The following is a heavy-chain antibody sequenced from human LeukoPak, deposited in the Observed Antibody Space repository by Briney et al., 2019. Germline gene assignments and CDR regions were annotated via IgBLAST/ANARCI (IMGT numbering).Heavy chain of an antibody. CDR1: GFTVSSNY. CDR2: IYSGGST. J-gene: IGHJ6*02. Sequence: GGSLRLSCAASGFTVSSNYMSWVRQAPGKGLEWVSVIYSGGSTYYADSVKGRFTIPRDNSKNTLYLQMNSLRAEDTAVYYCARERRRYCSSTSCYRGPYYYYGMDVWGQGTTVTVSS. CDR3: ARERRRYCSSTSCYRGPYYYYGMDV. D-gene: IGHD2-2*01. V-gene: IGHV3-66*01.